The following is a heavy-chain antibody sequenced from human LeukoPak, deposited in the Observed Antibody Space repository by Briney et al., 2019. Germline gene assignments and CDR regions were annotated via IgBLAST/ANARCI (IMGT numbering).Heavy chain of an antibody. D-gene: IGHD2-2*01. J-gene: IGHJ5*02. V-gene: IGHV5-51*01. CDR3: ARRPYCSSTSCYVANWFDP. CDR2: IYPGDSDT. Sequence: GESLKISCKGSGYSFTSHWIGWVRQMPGKGLEWMGIIYPGDSDTRYSPSFQGQVTISADKSISTAYLQWSSLKASDTAMYYCARRPYCSSTSCYVANWFDPWGQGTLVTVSS. CDR1: GYSFTSHW.